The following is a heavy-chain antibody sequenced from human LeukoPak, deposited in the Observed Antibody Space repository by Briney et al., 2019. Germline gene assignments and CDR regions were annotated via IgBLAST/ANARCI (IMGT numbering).Heavy chain of an antibody. CDR1: GFTFGSFA. V-gene: IGHV3-30*04. J-gene: IGHJ4*02. CDR3: ARDPDTSGYYVFDY. CDR2: ISYDGSNK. Sequence: PGGFLRLSCAASGFTFGSFAMHWVRQAPGKGLEWVALISYDGSNKYYADFVKGRFTISRDNSKNTLYLQMNSLRAEDTAVYYCARDPDTSGYYVFDYWGQGTLVTVSS. D-gene: IGHD3-22*01.